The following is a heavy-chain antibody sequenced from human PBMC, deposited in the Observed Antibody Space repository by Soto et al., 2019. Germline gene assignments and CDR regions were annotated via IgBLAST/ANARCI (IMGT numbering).Heavy chain of an antibody. J-gene: IGHJ6*02. D-gene: IGHD2-8*01. V-gene: IGHV1-46*01. CDR3: ARDRMVYAIRPYYYYGMDV. CDR2: INPSGGST. CDR1: GYTFTSYY. Sequence: ASVKVSCKASGYTFTSYYMHWVRQAPGQGLEWMGIINPSGGSTSYAQKFQGRVTMTTDTSTSTAYMELRSLRSDDTAVYYCARDRMVYAIRPYYYYGMDVWGQGTTVTVSS.